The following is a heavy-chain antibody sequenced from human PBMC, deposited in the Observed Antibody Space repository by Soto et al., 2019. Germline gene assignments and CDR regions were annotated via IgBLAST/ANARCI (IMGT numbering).Heavy chain of an antibody. CDR3: VRLFYYGSGSWVE. V-gene: IGHV1-8*01. Sequence: QVPLVQSGAEVKKPGASVKVYCKASGYTFTSYDINWVRQATGQGLEWMGWVNPNNGHTGYAQKFQGRVTMTRNTCISTAYMELDSLRSEDTAVYYCVRLFYYGSGSWVEWGQGTLVTVSS. D-gene: IGHD3-10*01. J-gene: IGHJ4*02. CDR2: VNPNNGHT. CDR1: GYTFTSYD.